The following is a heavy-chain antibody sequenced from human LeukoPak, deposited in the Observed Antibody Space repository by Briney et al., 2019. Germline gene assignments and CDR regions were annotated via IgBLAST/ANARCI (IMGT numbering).Heavy chain of an antibody. J-gene: IGHJ6*03. D-gene: IGHD3-3*01. CDR1: GYTLTSYG. V-gene: IGHV1-18*01. Sequence: GASVKVSCKASGYTLTSYGISWVRQAPGQGLEWMGWISAYNGNTNYAQKLQGRVTMTTDTSTSTAYMELRSLRSDDTAVYYCARDQVVLRFLDGYYYYMDVWGKGTTVTVSS. CDR2: ISAYNGNT. CDR3: ARDQVVLRFLDGYYYYMDV.